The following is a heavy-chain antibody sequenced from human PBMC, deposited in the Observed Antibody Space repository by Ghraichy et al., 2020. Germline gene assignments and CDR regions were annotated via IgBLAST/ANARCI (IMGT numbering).Heavy chain of an antibody. D-gene: IGHD3-3*01. CDR2: IYYNGST. CDR3: ARHGRFLEWLPYYGMDV. J-gene: IGHJ6*02. V-gene: IGHV4-39*01. Sequence: SETLSLTCTVSGGSISSSSYYWGWIRQPPGKGLEWIGSIYYNGSTYYNPSLKSRVTISVDTSKNQFSLKLSAVTAADTTVYYCARHGRFLEWLPYYGMDVWGQWTTVIVSS. CDR1: GGSISSSSYY.